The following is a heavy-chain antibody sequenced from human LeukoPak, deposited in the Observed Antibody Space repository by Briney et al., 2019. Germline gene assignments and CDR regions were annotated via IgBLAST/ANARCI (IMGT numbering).Heavy chain of an antibody. V-gene: IGHV4-59*08. CDR1: GGSIGNFY. CDR3: ARPSIPSAAASALDI. CDR2: IYYTGSS. D-gene: IGHD2-2*01. J-gene: IGHJ3*02. Sequence: SETLSLTCTVSGGSIGNFYWSWIRQPPEKGLEWIGYIYYTGSSNYNPSLRSRSTISMDTSKNQFSLKLTSVTAADTAVYYCARPSIPSAAASALDIWGQGTMVTVSS.